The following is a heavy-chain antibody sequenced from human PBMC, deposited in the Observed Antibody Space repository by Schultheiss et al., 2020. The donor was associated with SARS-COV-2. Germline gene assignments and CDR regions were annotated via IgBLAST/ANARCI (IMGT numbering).Heavy chain of an antibody. CDR3: ARLQNDGRIDY. J-gene: IGHJ4*02. CDR1: GFTFNAYW. CDR2: IKQDESEK. D-gene: IGHD1-26*01. Sequence: GGSLRLSCAASGFTFNAYWMIWVRQAPGKGLEWVANIKQDESEKHYVDSVKGRFTISRDNDKTSLYLQMNSLRAEDAAVYYCARLQNDGRIDYWGQGILVTVSS. V-gene: IGHV3-7*01.